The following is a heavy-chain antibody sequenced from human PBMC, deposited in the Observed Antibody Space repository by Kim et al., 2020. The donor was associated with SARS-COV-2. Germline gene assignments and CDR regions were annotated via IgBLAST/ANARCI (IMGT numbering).Heavy chain of an antibody. V-gene: IGHV4-39*01. J-gene: IGHJ6*02. Sequence: GSTYYHPSLKSRVTISVDTSKNQFSLKLSSVTAADTAVYYCARRTRMDVWGQGTTVTVSS. CDR2: GST. CDR3: ARRTRMDV.